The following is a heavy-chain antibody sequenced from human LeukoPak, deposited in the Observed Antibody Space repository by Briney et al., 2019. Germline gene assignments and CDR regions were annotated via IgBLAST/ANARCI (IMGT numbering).Heavy chain of an antibody. V-gene: IGHV3-23*01. CDR3: AKRAYCGADCYSGFDY. J-gene: IGHJ4*02. CDR1: GFTFSNYA. Sequence: PGGSLRLSCAASGFTFSNYAMSWVRQAPGKGLEWVSAFSGSGGGTYYADSVKGRFTISRGNSKNTLYLQMNSLRVEDTAVYYCAKRAYCGADCYSGFDYWGQGTLVTVSS. CDR2: FSGSGGGT. D-gene: IGHD2-21*02.